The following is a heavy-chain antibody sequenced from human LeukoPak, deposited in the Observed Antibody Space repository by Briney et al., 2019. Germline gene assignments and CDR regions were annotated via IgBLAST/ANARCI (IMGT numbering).Heavy chain of an antibody. CDR1: GGSISSSSYY. CDR2: IYYSGST. V-gene: IGHV4-39*01. CDR3: ASLYYDILTGVDY. J-gene: IGHJ4*02. Sequence: SETLSLTCTVSGGSISSSSYYWGWIRQPPGKGLEWIGSIYYSGSTYYNPSLKSRVTISVDTSKNQFSLKLSSVTAADTAVYYCASLYYDILTGVDYWGQGTLVTVSS. D-gene: IGHD3-9*01.